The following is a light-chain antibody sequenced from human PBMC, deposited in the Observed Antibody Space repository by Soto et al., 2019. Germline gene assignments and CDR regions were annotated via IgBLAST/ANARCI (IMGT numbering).Light chain of an antibody. Sequence: EIVLTQSPGTLSLSPGERATLSCRASQSVSSSYLAWYQQKPGQAPRLLIYNASSRATGIPDRFSGSGSGTDFTLTISRLEPEDFAVYYCQQYGSSPVTFGQGTKLEIK. J-gene: IGKJ2*01. CDR2: NAS. V-gene: IGKV3-20*01. CDR1: QSVSSSY. CDR3: QQYGSSPVT.